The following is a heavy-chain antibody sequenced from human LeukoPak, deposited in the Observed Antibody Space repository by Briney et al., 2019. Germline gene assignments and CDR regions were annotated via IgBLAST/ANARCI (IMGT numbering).Heavy chain of an antibody. Sequence: PGGSLRLSCATSGFSFSSFGMHWVRQAPGKGLEHLAFLPSNGDEEYYADSAKGRFTISRDNSKNTVFLQLNGLRGDDTGVYYCAKDLPVLHYWGQGTLVTVSS. J-gene: IGHJ4*02. CDR2: LPSNGDEE. CDR3: AKDLPVLHY. D-gene: IGHD3-16*01. V-gene: IGHV3-30*02. CDR1: GFSFSSFG.